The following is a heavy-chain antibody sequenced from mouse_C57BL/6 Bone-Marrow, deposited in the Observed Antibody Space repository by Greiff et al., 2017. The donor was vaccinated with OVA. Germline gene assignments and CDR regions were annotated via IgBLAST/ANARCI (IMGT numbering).Heavy chain of an antibody. CDR3: AGGTLYWYFDV. Sequence: VNLVESGAELVKPGASVKISCKASGYAFSSYWMNWVKQRPGKGLEWIGQIYPGDGDTNYNGKFKGKATLTADKSSSTAYMQLSSLTSEDSAVYFCAGGTLYWYFDVWGTGTTVTVSS. D-gene: IGHD4-1*01. J-gene: IGHJ1*03. V-gene: IGHV1-80*01. CDR1: GYAFSSYW. CDR2: IYPGDGDT.